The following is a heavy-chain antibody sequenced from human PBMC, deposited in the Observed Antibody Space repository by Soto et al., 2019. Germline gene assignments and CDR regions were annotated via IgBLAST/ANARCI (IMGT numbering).Heavy chain of an antibody. CDR3: AKDIGGGWYYFDY. V-gene: IGHV3-23*01. Sequence: EVQVLESGGSLVQPGGSLRLSCAASGFTFSNGVMSWVRQAPRKGLEWVSTISGSDLSTYYADSVKGRFTISRDNSKNTLYLQMNSLRAEDTPLYYCAKDIGGGWYYFDYWGQGTLVTVSS. CDR2: ISGSDLST. D-gene: IGHD6-19*01. CDR1: GFTFSNGV. J-gene: IGHJ4*02.